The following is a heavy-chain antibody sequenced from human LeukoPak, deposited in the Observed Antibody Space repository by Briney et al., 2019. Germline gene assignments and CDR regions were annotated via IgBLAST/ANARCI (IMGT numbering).Heavy chain of an antibody. J-gene: IGHJ2*01. CDR1: GFTASSSY. Sequence: GGSLRLSCAASGFTASSSYMSWVRQAPGKGLEWVSVIYSGGSTYYADSVKGRFAISRDNSQNTLYLQMNSLRAEDTAVYYCARGSHYDSSGFTLFDLWGRGTLVTVSS. D-gene: IGHD3-22*01. V-gene: IGHV3-66*01. CDR2: IYSGGST. CDR3: ARGSHYDSSGFTLFDL.